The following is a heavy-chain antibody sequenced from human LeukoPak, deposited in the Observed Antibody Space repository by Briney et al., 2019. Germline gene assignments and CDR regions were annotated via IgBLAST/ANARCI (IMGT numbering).Heavy chain of an antibody. CDR3: ARDRRYGSGSYEFDP. V-gene: IGHV1-46*01. CDR1: GYTFTSYY. CDR2: INPSGGST. Sequence: ASVKVSCKASGYTFTSYYMHWVRQAPGQGLEWMGIINPSGGSTSYAQKFQGRVTMTRDMSTSTVYMELSSLRSEETAVYYCARDRRYGSGSYEFDPWGQGTLVTVSS. J-gene: IGHJ5*02. D-gene: IGHD3-10*01.